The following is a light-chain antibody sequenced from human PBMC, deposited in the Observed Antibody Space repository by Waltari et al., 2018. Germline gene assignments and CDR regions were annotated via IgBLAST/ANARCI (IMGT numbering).Light chain of an antibody. CDR1: QGIRNS. CDR3: LQYKNYPLT. V-gene: IGKV1-16*02. CDR2: AAS. Sequence: DIQMTQSPSSLSASVGDRVTITCRASQGIRNSLAWVQQKPGEAPKSLIYAASSLHRGVPSKFSGSGSETDFTLTISSLQPEDFATYYCLQYKNYPLTFGGGTKVEIK. J-gene: IGKJ4*01.